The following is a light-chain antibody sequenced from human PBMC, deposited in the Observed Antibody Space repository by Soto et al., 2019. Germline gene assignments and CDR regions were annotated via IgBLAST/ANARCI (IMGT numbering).Light chain of an antibody. CDR1: QSISSY. V-gene: IGKV1-39*01. Sequence: DIRMTHSPSSLSASVGDRVTITCRASQSISSYLNWYQQKPGKAPKLLIYAASSLQSGVPSRFSRSGSGKDFTLTISSLQPEDFATYYCQQSYSTPHTFGQVTKVEIX. CDR2: AAS. J-gene: IGKJ2*01. CDR3: QQSYSTPHT.